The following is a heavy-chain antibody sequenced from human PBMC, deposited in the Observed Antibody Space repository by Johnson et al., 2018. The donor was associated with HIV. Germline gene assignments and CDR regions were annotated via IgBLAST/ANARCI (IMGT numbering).Heavy chain of an antibody. CDR1: GFTFGDYA. J-gene: IGHJ3*02. CDR2: IKHDGSEK. Sequence: VQLVESGGGLVQPGRSLRLSCTASGFTFGDYAMSWVRQAPGKGLEWVATIKHDGSEKVYVDSVRGRFTISRDNSKNTLYLQMNSLRAEDTAVYYCAKFGRIPRELEDAFDIWGQGTMVTVSS. CDR3: AKFGRIPRELEDAFDI. V-gene: IGHV3-7*03. D-gene: IGHD1-26*01.